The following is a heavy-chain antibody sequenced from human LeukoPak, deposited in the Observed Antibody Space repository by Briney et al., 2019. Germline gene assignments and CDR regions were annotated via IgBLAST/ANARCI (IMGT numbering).Heavy chain of an antibody. J-gene: IGHJ4*02. CDR1: GGSISSGGYY. Sequence: PSQTLSLTCTVSGGSISSGGYYWSWIRQPPGKGLEWIGYICHSGSTYYNPSLKSRVTISVDRSKNQFSLKLSSVTAADTAVYYCARVQTGSTGGVDYWGQGTLVTVSS. CDR3: ARVQTGSTGGVDY. CDR2: ICHSGST. V-gene: IGHV4-30-2*01. D-gene: IGHD1-14*01.